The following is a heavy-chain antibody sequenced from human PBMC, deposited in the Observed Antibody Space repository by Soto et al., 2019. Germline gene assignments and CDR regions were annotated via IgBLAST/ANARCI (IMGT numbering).Heavy chain of an antibody. J-gene: IGHJ5*02. V-gene: IGHV4-31*03. D-gene: IGHD3-22*01. Sequence: QVQLQESGPGLVKPSQTLSLTCTVSGGSISSGGYYWSWIRQHPGKGLDWIGYIYDSGSTNYNPSLKSRVTISVDTSKDIFSLKLSSVTAADTSVYYCARTSYDSSGTAADPWGQGTLVTVSS. CDR2: IYDSGST. CDR3: ARTSYDSSGTAADP. CDR1: GGSISSGGYY.